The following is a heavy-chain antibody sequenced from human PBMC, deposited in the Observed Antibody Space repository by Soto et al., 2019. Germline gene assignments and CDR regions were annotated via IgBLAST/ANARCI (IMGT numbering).Heavy chain of an antibody. CDR2: NFIDTTT. J-gene: IGHJ4*02. V-gene: IGHV3-53*01. Sequence: EVQLVESGGGLIQPGGSLRLSCAASGFAVSSSHMTWVRQAPGKGLEWVSTNFIDTTTSYADSVEGRFTFSRDISNNTLSLLMNSLRAEDTAVYYCARMGFGYSQDHWGQGTLVTVSS. CDR1: GFAVSSSH. CDR3: ARMGFGYSQDH. D-gene: IGHD5-18*01.